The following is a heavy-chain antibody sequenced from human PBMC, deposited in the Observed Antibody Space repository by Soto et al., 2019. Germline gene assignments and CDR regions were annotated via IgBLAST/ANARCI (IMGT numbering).Heavy chain of an antibody. Sequence: ASVKVSCKASGYTFTSYGISWVRQAPGQGLEWMGWISAYNGNTNSAQKLQGRVTMTTDTSTSTAYMELRSLKSDDTAVYYCARDHDYSNYFNWFDPWGQGTLVTVSS. V-gene: IGHV1-18*01. CDR2: ISAYNGNT. J-gene: IGHJ5*02. CDR1: GYTFTSYG. D-gene: IGHD4-4*01. CDR3: ARDHDYSNYFNWFDP.